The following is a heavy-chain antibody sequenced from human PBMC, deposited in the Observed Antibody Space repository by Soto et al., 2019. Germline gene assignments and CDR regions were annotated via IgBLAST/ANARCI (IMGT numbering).Heavy chain of an antibody. CDR1: GGTFSSDF. CDR2: SIARFGSA. V-gene: IGHV1-69*06. CDR3: ARDQDSDNYFYDGSQEPYGMDV. D-gene: IGHD3-16*01. J-gene: IGHJ6*02. Sequence: QVQLVQSGAEVKKPGSSVKVSCKASGGTFSSDFISWVRQAPGQGLELVGGSIARFGSANFAQKFQGIVTITEDRFTSTVSMELSSLTSEDTATYYCARDQDSDNYFYDGSQEPYGMDVWGQGPTVTVSS.